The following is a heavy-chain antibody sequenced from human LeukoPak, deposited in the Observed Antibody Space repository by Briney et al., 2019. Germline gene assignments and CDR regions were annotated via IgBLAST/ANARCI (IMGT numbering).Heavy chain of an antibody. CDR1: GGTFSSYS. V-gene: IGHV1-69*01. CDR2: VAPLLETT. Sequence: SVKVSCKAPGGTFSSYSITWVRQAPGQGLEWMGGVAPLLETTNYAPKFRGRMTITADESTSTAYMEMTSLRSDDTAVYYCARDRIVGALGWLDPWGQGTLVTVSS. J-gene: IGHJ5*02. D-gene: IGHD1-26*01. CDR3: ARDRIVGALGWLDP.